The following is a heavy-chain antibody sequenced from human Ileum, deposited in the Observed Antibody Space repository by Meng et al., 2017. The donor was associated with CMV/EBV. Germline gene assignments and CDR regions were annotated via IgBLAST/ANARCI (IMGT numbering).Heavy chain of an antibody. CDR1: GDSISSNF. D-gene: IGHD4-23*01. CDR3: ATNSEDY. CDR2: IYSSGST. Sequence: QVQLQESGSGLVKPSETLSLTCTVSGDSISSNFWSWIRQPAGKGLEWIGRIYSSGSTFYNPSLNSRVTMSVDTSKNQLFLKLTSVTAADTGLYYCATNSEDYWGQGTLVTVSS. J-gene: IGHJ4*02. V-gene: IGHV4-4*07.